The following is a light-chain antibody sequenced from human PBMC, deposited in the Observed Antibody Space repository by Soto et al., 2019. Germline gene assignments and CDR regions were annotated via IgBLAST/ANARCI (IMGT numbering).Light chain of an antibody. CDR3: QQRSNWPPYT. Sequence: EIVLTQSPATLSLSPGERATLSCRASQSVSSYLAWYQQKPGQAPRLLIYDASNRATGIPARFSGSGSGTDCTLTISSLEPEDFAVYYCQQRSNWPPYTFGQGTNLEIK. J-gene: IGKJ2*01. CDR1: QSVSSY. CDR2: DAS. V-gene: IGKV3-11*01.